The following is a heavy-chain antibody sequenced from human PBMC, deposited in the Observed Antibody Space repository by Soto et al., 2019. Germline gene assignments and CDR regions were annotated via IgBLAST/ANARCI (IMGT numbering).Heavy chain of an antibody. Sequence: GESLKISCAASGFTFSSYGMHWVRQAPGKGLEWVAGISYDGSNKYYADSVKGRFTISRDNSKNTLYLQMNSLRAEDTAVYYCAKDPDDTYCSSTSCYPGYWGQGTLVTVSS. CDR2: ISYDGSNK. CDR1: GFTFSSYG. D-gene: IGHD2-2*01. J-gene: IGHJ4*02. V-gene: IGHV3-30*18. CDR3: AKDPDDTYCSSTSCYPGY.